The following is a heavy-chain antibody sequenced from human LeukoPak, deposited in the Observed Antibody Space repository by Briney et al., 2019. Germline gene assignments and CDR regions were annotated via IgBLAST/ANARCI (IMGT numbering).Heavy chain of an antibody. CDR1: GITVSNNY. D-gene: IGHD3-16*01. J-gene: IGHJ2*01. V-gene: IGHV3-53*01. Sequence: GGSLRLSCAASGITVSNNYMSWVRQAPGRGLDWVSVMYVGGRTFYADSVQGRFTISRDNSKNTLCLQMNSLRVEDTAVYYCAREGHLGKYFDLWGRGTQVTVSS. CDR3: AREGHLGKYFDL. CDR2: MYVGGRT.